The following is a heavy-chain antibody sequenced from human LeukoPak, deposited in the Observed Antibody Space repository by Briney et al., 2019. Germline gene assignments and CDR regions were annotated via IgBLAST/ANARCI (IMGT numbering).Heavy chain of an antibody. CDR2: IGYDGNNK. J-gene: IGHJ4*02. Sequence: PGGSLRLSCAASGFTFSSCAMHWVRQAPGKGLEWVAYIGYDGNNKYYEDSVKGRFTISRDNSKNTLYLQMNSLTTEDTAVYYCVKDFWLDYGDWGGQGTLVTVSS. V-gene: IGHV3-30*02. D-gene: IGHD4-17*01. CDR3: VKDFWLDYGDW. CDR1: GFTFSSCA.